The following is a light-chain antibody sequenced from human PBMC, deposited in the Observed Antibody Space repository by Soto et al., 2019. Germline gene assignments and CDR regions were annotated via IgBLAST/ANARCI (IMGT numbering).Light chain of an antibody. V-gene: IGKV1-5*03. Sequence: DIQMTQSPSALSASVGDRVTITCRASQSVSNWLAWYQQKQGKAPKLLIYQASGLESGVPSRFSGSISGTEFTLTISSLQPDDFASYYCQQYNVYPWTLGQGTKVEIK. J-gene: IGKJ1*01. CDR1: QSVSNW. CDR3: QQYNVYPWT. CDR2: QAS.